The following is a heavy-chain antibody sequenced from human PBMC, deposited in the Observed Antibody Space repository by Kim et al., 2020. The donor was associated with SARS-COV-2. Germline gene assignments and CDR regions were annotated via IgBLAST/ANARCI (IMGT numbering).Heavy chain of an antibody. V-gene: IGHV1-46*01. J-gene: IGHJ4*02. Sequence: KFQGRVTMTRDTSTSTVYMELSSLRSEDTAVYYCARADRGYSGSSRGDDYWGQGTLVTVSS. D-gene: IGHD1-26*01. CDR3: ARADRGYSGSSRGDDY.